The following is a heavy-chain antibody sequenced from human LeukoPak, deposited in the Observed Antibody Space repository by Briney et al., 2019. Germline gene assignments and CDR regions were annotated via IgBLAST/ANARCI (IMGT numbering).Heavy chain of an antibody. CDR3: ARHTVTYYYYMDV. CDR2: INHSGST. CDR1: GGSFSGYY. Sequence: SETLSLTCAVYGGSFSGYYWSWIRQPPGKGLEWIGEINHSGSTNYNPSLKSRVTISVDTSKNQFSLKLSSVTAADTAVYYCARHTVTYYYYMDVWGKGATVTVSS. D-gene: IGHD4-17*01. J-gene: IGHJ6*03. V-gene: IGHV4-34*01.